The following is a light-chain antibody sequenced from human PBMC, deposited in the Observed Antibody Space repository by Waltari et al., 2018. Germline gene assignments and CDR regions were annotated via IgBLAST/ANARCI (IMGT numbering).Light chain of an antibody. CDR3: CSYAGNYIWV. CDR2: DVS. V-gene: IGLV2-23*02. J-gene: IGLJ3*02. CDR1: SRDLGSYDI. Sequence: QSALTQPASVSGSPGQSVTISCTGSSRDLGSYDILSWYQQHPGNAPKLIICDVSKRPSGVSDRFSGSKSGDTASLTISGLQFEDEADYYCCSYAGNYIWVFGGGTRLTVL.